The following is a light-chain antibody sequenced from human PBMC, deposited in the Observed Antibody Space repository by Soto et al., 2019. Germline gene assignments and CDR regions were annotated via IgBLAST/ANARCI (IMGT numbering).Light chain of an antibody. CDR3: FAYVGARSYV. J-gene: IGLJ1*01. CDR2: EGT. V-gene: IGLV2-23*01. Sequence: QSAMTQPASVSGSPGQSITISCTGTNNLVSWYQQHPGKAPKVVVYEGTKRPSGVSNRFSGSNSGGTASLTISGLQAKDEASYFSFAYVGARSYVFGPGPKVTVL. CDR1: NNL.